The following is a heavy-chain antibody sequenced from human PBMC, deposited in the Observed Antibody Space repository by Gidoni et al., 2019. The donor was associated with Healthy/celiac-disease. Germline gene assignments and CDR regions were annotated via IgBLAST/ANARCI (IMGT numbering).Heavy chain of an antibody. Sequence: QVQLVQSGAEVKKPGASVKVSCKASGYTFTGYDMHWVRQGPGQGLEWRGWINPNSGGTNYAQKFQGWVTMTRDTSISTAYMELSRLRSDDTAVYYCARGPPGSTMIVVFGAFDIWGQGTMVTVSS. CDR1: GYTFTGYD. CDR2: INPNSGGT. V-gene: IGHV1-2*04. CDR3: ARGPPGSTMIVVFGAFDI. D-gene: IGHD3-22*01. J-gene: IGHJ3*02.